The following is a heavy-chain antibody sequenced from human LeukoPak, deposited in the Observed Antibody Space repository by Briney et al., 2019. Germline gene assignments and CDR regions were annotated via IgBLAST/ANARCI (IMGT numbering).Heavy chain of an antibody. Sequence: GGSLRLSCEGSGFTFSSYAMSWVRQAPGKGLEWVSSISGTGGSTYYADSVKGRFTTSRDNSKNSLYLQMNSLRAEDTAVYYCARDLTGWGAFDIWGQGTMVTVSS. CDR2: ISGTGGST. CDR1: GFTFSSYA. J-gene: IGHJ3*02. CDR3: ARDLTGWGAFDI. V-gene: IGHV3-23*01. D-gene: IGHD3-9*01.